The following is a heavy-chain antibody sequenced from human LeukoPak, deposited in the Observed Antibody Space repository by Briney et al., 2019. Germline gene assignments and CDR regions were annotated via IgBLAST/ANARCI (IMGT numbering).Heavy chain of an antibody. CDR1: GFTFSSYS. CDR3: ARDGGLGYCSSTSCYYYYMDV. CDR2: ISSSSSYI. V-gene: IGHV3-21*01. J-gene: IGHJ6*03. Sequence: GGSLRLSCAASGFTFSSYSMNWVRQAPGKGLEWVSSISSSSSYIYYADSVKGRFTISRDNAKHSLYLQMNSLRAEDTAVYYCARDGGLGYCSSTSCYYYYMDVWGKGTTVTVSS. D-gene: IGHD2-2*01.